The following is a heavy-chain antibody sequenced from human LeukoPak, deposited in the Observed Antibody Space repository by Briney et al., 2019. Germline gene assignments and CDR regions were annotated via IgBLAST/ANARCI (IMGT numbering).Heavy chain of an antibody. V-gene: IGHV3-23*01. J-gene: IGHJ4*02. CDR1: GFIFSSYA. Sequence: GGSLRLSCAASGFIFSSYAMSWVRQAPGKGLEWVSAIIGSGGSTYYADSVKGRFTISRDNAKNSLYLQMNSLRAEDTAVYFCARESFGLDYWGQGTLVTVSS. CDR2: IIGSGGST. D-gene: IGHD3-16*01. CDR3: ARESFGLDY.